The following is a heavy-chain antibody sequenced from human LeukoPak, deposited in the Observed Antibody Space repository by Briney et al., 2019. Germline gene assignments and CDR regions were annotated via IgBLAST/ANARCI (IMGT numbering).Heavy chain of an antibody. CDR1: GFTFSSYW. J-gene: IGHJ4*02. Sequence: GGSLRLSCATSGFTFSSYWMSWVRRAPGKGLEWVANIKQDGSQIFYVDSVKGRFTISRDTAKNSLSLQMNSLRAEDTAVYYCVREYCGGTSCYGYFDYWGQGTLVTVSS. CDR2: IKQDGSQI. V-gene: IGHV3-7*01. CDR3: VREYCGGTSCYGYFDY. D-gene: IGHD2-2*01.